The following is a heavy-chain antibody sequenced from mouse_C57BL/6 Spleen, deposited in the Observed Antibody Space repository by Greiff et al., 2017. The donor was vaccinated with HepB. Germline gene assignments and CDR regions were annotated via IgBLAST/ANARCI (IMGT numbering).Heavy chain of an antibody. CDR1: GYTFTSYW. CDR3: ASLQLGRGYFDY. J-gene: IGHJ2*01. D-gene: IGHD4-1*02. Sequence: VQLQQPGAELVRPGTSVKLSCKASGYTFTSYWMHWVKQRPGQGLEWIGVIDPSDSYTNYNQKFKGKATLTVDTSSSTAYMQLSSLTSEDSAVYYCASLQLGRGYFDYWGQGTTLTVSS. V-gene: IGHV1-59*01. CDR2: IDPSDSYT.